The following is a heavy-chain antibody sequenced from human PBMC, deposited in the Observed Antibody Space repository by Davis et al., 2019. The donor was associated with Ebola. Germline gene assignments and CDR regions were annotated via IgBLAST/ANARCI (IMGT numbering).Heavy chain of an antibody. J-gene: IGHJ4*02. CDR3: AKDSLGGLGLTSFFDN. CDR1: GFTFDDYS. D-gene: IGHD3-16*02. Sequence: PGGSLRLSCAASGFTFDDYSMHWVRQAPGKGLEWVSLITWDGVTTYYADSVKSRFTISRDNSKNSLYLQMNSLRTEDTAWYYCAKDSLGGLGLTSFFDNWGQGTLVTVSS. V-gene: IGHV3-43*01. CDR2: ITWDGVTT.